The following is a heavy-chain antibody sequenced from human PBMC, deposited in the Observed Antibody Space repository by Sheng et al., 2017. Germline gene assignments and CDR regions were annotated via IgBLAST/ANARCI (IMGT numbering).Heavy chain of an antibody. Sequence: EVQLVESGGGLMQPGGSLRLSCAASGFTVSTNYMSWVRQAPGKGLEWVSLIYSGGSTDYADSVKGRFTISRDNSKNTLYLQMNSLRAEDTAVYYCARSGYYEGYAADIWGQGDNGHRLF. CDR1: GFTVSTNY. CDR3: ARSGYYEGYAADI. J-gene: IGHJ3*02. V-gene: IGHV3-53*01. CDR2: IYSGGST. D-gene: IGHD3-3*01.